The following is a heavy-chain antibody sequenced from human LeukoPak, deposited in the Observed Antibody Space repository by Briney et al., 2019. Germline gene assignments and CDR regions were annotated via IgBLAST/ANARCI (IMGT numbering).Heavy chain of an antibody. CDR1: GYTFTSYD. CDR3: AREGAGISTPTLRFDP. D-gene: IGHD3-10*01. CDR2: MNPNSGNT. J-gene: IGHJ5*02. Sequence: GASVKVSCKASGYTFTSYDINWVRQATGQGLEWMGWMNPNSGNTGYAQKFQGRVTMTRNTSISTAYMELSSLRSEDTAVYYCAREGAGISTPTLRFDPWGQGTLVTVSS. V-gene: IGHV1-8*02.